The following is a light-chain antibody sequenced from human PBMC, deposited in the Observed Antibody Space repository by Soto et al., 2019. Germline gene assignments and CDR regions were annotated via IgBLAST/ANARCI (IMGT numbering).Light chain of an antibody. J-gene: IGLJ2*01. CDR3: SSYTCSTTLGI. Sequence: QSALTQPASVSGSPGQSITISCTGTSSDIGGYNYVSWYQQHPGNAPKLIIYDVTNRPSGVSNRFSGSKSGDTASLTISGLLAEDVADYYCSSYTCSTTLGIFGGGTKLTVL. V-gene: IGLV2-14*01. CDR2: DVT. CDR1: SSDIGGYNY.